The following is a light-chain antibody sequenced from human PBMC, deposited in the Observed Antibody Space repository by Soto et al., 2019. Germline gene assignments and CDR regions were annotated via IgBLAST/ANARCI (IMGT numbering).Light chain of an antibody. V-gene: IGLV1-47*01. CDR1: SCNIGSNY. Sequence: QAVVTQPPSASGTPGQRVTISCSGSSCNIGSNYVYWYQQLPGTAPKLLIYRNNQRPSGVPDRFSGSKSGTSASLAISGLRSEDEADYYCAAWDDSLSGRVFGTGTKLTVL. CDR3: AAWDDSLSGRV. J-gene: IGLJ1*01. CDR2: RNN.